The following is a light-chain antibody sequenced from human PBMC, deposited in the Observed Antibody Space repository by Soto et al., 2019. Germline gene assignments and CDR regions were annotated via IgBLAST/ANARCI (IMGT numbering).Light chain of an antibody. CDR2: GAS. CDR3: QQYGSSPPVT. V-gene: IGKV3-20*01. CDR1: QSVSSSY. Sequence: EIVLTQSPGTLSLSPGKRATLSCRASQSVSSSYLAWYQQKPGQAPRLLIYGASGRATGIPDRFSGSGSGTDFTITISRLEPEDFAVYYCQQYGSSPPVTFGQGTRLEIK. J-gene: IGKJ5*01.